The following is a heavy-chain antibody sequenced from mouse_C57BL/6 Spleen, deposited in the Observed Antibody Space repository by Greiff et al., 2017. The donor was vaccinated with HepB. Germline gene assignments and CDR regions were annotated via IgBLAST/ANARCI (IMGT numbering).Heavy chain of an antibody. J-gene: IGHJ4*01. CDR3: ATLYGSSYDYYAMDY. D-gene: IGHD1-1*01. Sequence: QVQLQQSGAELVMPGASVKLSCKASGYTFTSYWMYWVKQRPGQGLEWIGEIDPSDSYTNYNQKFKGKSTLTVDKSSSTAYMQLSSLTSEDSAVYYCATLYGSSYDYYAMDYWGQGTSVTVSS. V-gene: IGHV1-69*01. CDR2: IDPSDSYT. CDR1: GYTFTSYW.